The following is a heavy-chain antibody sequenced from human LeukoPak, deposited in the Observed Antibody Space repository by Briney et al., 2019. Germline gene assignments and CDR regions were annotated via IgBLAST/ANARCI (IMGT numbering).Heavy chain of an antibody. CDR3: ARARASYDSRDDAFDI. CDR1: GFTFSSYD. CDR2: IGTAGDT. D-gene: IGHD3-22*01. Sequence: GGSLRLSCAASGFTFSSYDMHWVRQATGKGLEWVSAIGTAGDTYYPGSVKGRFTISRENAKNSLYLQMNSLRAGDTAVYYCARARASYDSRDDAFDIWGQGTMVTVPS. J-gene: IGHJ3*02. V-gene: IGHV3-13*01.